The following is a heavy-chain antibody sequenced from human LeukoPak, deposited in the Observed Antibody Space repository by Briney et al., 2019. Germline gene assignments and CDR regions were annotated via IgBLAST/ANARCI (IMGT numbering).Heavy chain of an antibody. CDR1: GGSFSGYY. Sequence: PSETLSLTCAVYGGSFSGYYWSWIRQPPGKGLEGIGEINHSGSTNYNPSLKSRVTISVDTSKNQFSLKLSSVTAADTAVYYCARGPPRIVGATLDYRLDYWGQGTLVTVSS. CDR2: INHSGST. V-gene: IGHV4-34*01. J-gene: IGHJ4*02. CDR3: ARGPPRIVGATLDYRLDY. D-gene: IGHD1-26*01.